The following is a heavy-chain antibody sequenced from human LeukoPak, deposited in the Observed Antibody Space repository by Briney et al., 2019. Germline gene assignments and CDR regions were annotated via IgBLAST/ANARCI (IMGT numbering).Heavy chain of an antibody. J-gene: IGHJ4*02. CDR3: ARGSWSSSIDY. V-gene: IGHV4-30-4*01. D-gene: IGHD6-6*01. Sequence: SETLSLTCTVSGGSISSGDYYWSWVRQPPGRGLEYIGYIYYSGSTYYNPSLKSRITISVDTSKNQFSLKLSSVTAADTAVYYCARGSWSSSIDYWGQGTLVTVSS. CDR1: GGSISSGDYY. CDR2: IYYSGST.